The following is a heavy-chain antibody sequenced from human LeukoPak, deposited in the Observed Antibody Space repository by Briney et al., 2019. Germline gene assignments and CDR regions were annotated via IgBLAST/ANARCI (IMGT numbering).Heavy chain of an antibody. D-gene: IGHD3-9*01. CDR3: ARDRYDVGVAFDF. J-gene: IGHJ3*01. CDR2: INPNSGGT. V-gene: IGHV1-2*02. CDR1: GYTFTGYY. Sequence: GASVKVSCKASGYTFTGYYMHWVRQAPGQGLEWMGWINPNSGGTNYAQKFQGRVTMTRDTSISTAYMELSRLRSDDTAVYYCARDRYDVGVAFDFWGQGTMVTVSS.